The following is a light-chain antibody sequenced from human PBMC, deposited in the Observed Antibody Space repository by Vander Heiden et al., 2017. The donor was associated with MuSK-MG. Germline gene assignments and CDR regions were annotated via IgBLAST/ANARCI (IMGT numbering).Light chain of an antibody. V-gene: IGKV1-5*03. CDR1: QTISTW. CDR3: QQDKSYSVDI. Sequence: DIQMTQSPSTLSASVGDTVTITCRASQTISTWLAWYQQRPGNAPKLLISQASTLEGGVPSRFSGSGYGTQFTLTINSLQPTDFAPYYCQQDKSYSVDIFGQGTLMQIK. J-gene: IGKJ2*01. CDR2: QAS.